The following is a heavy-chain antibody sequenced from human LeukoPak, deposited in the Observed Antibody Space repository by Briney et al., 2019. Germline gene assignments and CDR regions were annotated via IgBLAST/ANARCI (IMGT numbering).Heavy chain of an antibody. CDR2: IYYSGST. Sequence: PSQTLSLTCAVSGGSISSYYWSWIRQPPGKGLEWIGYIYYSGSTNYNPSLKSRVTISVDTSKTQFSLKLSSVTAADTAVYYCARYGYCSSTSCYGGDNWFDPWGQGTLVTVSS. CDR1: GGSISSYY. D-gene: IGHD2-2*03. CDR3: ARYGYCSSTSCYGGDNWFDP. J-gene: IGHJ5*02. V-gene: IGHV4-59*01.